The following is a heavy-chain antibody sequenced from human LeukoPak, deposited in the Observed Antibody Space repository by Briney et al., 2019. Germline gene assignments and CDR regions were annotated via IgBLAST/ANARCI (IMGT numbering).Heavy chain of an antibody. CDR3: ARGQGLFDY. Sequence: SETLSLTCTVSGGSISGYYWSWIRQPPGKGLEWIGYIYYSGSTNYNPSLKSRVTISVDTSKNQFSLKLSSVTAADTAVYYCARGQGLFDYWGQGTLVTVSS. CDR1: GGSISGYY. V-gene: IGHV4-59*01. J-gene: IGHJ4*02. CDR2: IYYSGST.